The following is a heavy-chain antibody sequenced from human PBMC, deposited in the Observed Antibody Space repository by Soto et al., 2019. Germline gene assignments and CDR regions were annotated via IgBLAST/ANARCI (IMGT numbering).Heavy chain of an antibody. CDR2: IYYSGST. D-gene: IGHD3-3*01. CDR3: ARQYYDFWSGYLDYYYGMDV. J-gene: IGHJ6*02. CDR1: VCSISSSSYY. V-gene: IGHV4-39*01. Sequence: ETLSLTCTVSVCSISSSSYYWVCILQPPVKVLDWIGSIYYSGSTYYNPSLKSRVTISVDTSKNQFSLKLSSVTAADTAVYYCARQYYDFWSGYLDYYYGMDVWGQGTTVTVSS.